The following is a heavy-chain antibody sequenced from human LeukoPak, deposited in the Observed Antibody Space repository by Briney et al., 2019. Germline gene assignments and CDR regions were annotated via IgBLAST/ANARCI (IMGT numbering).Heavy chain of an antibody. Sequence: SETVSLTCAVSGSSVSSGSYSWSWIRQPPGKGLEWIGYIYHSGSTTYNTSLKSPVTMSLDRSKNQVSLKLSSVTAADTAVYYCAGDYGASYRFDYWGQGTLVTVFS. CDR2: IYHSGST. CDR3: AGDYGASYRFDY. D-gene: IGHD3-16*01. V-gene: IGHV4-30-2*01. J-gene: IGHJ4*02. CDR1: GSSVSSGSYS.